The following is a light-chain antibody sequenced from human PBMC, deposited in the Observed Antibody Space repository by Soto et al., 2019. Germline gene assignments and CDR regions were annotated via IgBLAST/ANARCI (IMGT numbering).Light chain of an antibody. CDR1: ESISRDY. CDR2: GAS. CDR3: QHYDSLPIT. Sequence: EIVFTQSPGTLSLSPVQRSTLSCMASESISRDYLAWYQQRLGQAPRLLIYGASSGATGIPDRFSGSGSGTDFTLTISRLEPEDFAVFYCQHYDSLPITFGQGTRLEIK. J-gene: IGKJ5*01. V-gene: IGKV3-20*01.